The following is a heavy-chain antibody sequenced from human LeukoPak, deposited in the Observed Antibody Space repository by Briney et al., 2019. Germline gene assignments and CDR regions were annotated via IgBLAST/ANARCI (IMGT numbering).Heavy chain of an antibody. D-gene: IGHD6-13*01. CDR1: GFTFDDYA. CDR3: AKGGYSSSWYYFDY. J-gene: IGHJ4*02. V-gene: IGHV3-9*03. Sequence: GGSLRLSCAASGFTFDDYAMHWVRQAPGKGLEWVSGISWNSGSIGYADSVKGRSTISRDNAKNSLYLQMNSLRAEDMALYYCAKGGYSSSWYYFDYWGQGTLVTVSS. CDR2: ISWNSGSI.